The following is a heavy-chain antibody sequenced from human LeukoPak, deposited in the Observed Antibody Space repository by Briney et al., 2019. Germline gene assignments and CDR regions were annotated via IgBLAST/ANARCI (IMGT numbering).Heavy chain of an antibody. CDR3: ARRYSSSYSTLQFDP. CDR2: IYHSGST. D-gene: IGHD6-13*01. J-gene: IGHJ5*02. CDR1: GGSISSSSYY. Sequence: PSETLSLTCTVSGGSISSSSYYWGWIRQPPGKGLEWIGSIYHSGSTYYNPSLKSRVTISVDTSKNQFSLKLSSVTAADTAVYYCARRYSSSYSTLQFDPWGQGTLVTVSS. V-gene: IGHV4-39*01.